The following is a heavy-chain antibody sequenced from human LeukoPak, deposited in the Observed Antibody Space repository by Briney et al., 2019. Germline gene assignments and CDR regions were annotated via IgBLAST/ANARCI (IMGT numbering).Heavy chain of an antibody. CDR3: ARGESRDY. Sequence: PGRSLKLSCAATGFTFSSFGIHWARQAPGKGLEWVAVISNDGSNKDYADSVKGRFIISRDNSKNTLYLQMNSLRVEDTAVYYCARGESRDYWGQGTLVTVSS. CDR2: ISNDGSNK. J-gene: IGHJ4*02. CDR1: GFTFSSFG. V-gene: IGHV3-30*03. D-gene: IGHD5-24*01.